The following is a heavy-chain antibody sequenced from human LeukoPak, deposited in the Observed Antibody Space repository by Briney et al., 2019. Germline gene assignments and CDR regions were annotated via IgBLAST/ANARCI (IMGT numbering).Heavy chain of an antibody. CDR3: TALGYPQYFHH. V-gene: IGHV3-15*01. J-gene: IGHJ4*02. Sequence: GGSLRLSCAASGFTFSDAWMTWVRQAPGKGLEWVGRIKSKTNGGTTDYAAPVKGRFTISRDDSKNTLYFQMNSLKTEDTAVHYCTALGYPQYFHHWGQGTLVTVSS. CDR1: GFTFSDAW. D-gene: IGHD2-15*01. CDR2: IKSKTNGGTT.